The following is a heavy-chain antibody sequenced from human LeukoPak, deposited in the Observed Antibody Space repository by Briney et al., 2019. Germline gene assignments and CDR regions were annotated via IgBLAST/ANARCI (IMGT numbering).Heavy chain of an antibody. J-gene: IGHJ4*02. Sequence: SETLSLTCAVYGGSFSGYYWSWIRQPPGKGLEWIGEINHSGSTNYNPSLKSRVTMSVDTFKNQFSLKLSSVTAADTAVYYCARLRIAAAGLEDWGQGTLVTVSS. D-gene: IGHD6-13*01. V-gene: IGHV4-34*01. CDR2: INHSGST. CDR1: GGSFSGYY. CDR3: ARLRIAAAGLED.